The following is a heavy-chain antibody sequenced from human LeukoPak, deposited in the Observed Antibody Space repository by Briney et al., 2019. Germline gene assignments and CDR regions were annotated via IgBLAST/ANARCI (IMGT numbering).Heavy chain of an antibody. V-gene: IGHV1-18*01. D-gene: IGHD3-22*01. Sequence: ASVKVSCKASGGTFSSYAISWVRQAPGLGLEWMGWISAYNGNTNYAQKLQGRVTMTTDTSTSTAYMELRSLRSDDTAVYYCARTNTLFNYYDSSGYYYWGQGTLVTVSS. CDR1: GGTFSSYA. J-gene: IGHJ4*02. CDR2: ISAYNGNT. CDR3: ARTNTLFNYYDSSGYYY.